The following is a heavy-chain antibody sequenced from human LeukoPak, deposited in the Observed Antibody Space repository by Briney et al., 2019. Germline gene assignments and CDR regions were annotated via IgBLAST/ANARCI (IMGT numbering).Heavy chain of an antibody. J-gene: IGHJ4*02. V-gene: IGHV1-69*02. Sequence: SVKVSCKASGGTFSSYTISWVRQAPGQGLEWMGRIIPILGIANYAQKFQGRVTITADKSTSTVYMELSSLRSEDTAVYYCARASSRDYDFWSGYYLDYWGQGALVTVSS. CDR1: GGTFSSYT. D-gene: IGHD3-3*01. CDR3: ARASSRDYDFWSGYYLDY. CDR2: IIPILGIA.